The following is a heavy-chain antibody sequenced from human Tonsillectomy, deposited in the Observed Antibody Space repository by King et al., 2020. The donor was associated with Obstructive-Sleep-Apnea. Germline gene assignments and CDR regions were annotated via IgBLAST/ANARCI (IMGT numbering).Heavy chain of an antibody. D-gene: IGHD2-2*01. Sequence: QLVQSGGGVVQPGGSLRLSCTGSGFTFSSYAIHWVRQAPGKGLEWVAVTSYDGSISYYSDSVKGRFTISRDNSKNTLSLQMRSLRPEDTAVYYCARDHCSTPNCYGDYFNYGMDVWGQGTAVTVSS. CDR3: ARDHCSTPNCYGDYFNYGMDV. CDR1: GFTFSSYA. CDR2: TSYDGSIS. J-gene: IGHJ6*02. V-gene: IGHV3-30*15.